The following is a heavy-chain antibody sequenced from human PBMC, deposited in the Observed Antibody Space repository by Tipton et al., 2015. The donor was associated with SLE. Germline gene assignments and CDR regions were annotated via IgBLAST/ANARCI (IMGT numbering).Heavy chain of an antibody. V-gene: IGHV4-31*03. CDR3: ARSLYQLSRWGWFDS. J-gene: IGHJ5*01. CDR1: GDSISRGEYF. D-gene: IGHD4-23*01. CDR2: IFYSGAS. Sequence: TLSLTCTLSGDSISRGEYFWNWIRQHPKRGLEWIGYIFYSGASYYNPSLESRVSMSVDISQNQFSLKLTSVTAADTAVYYCARSLYQLSRWGWFDSWGQGILVTVSS.